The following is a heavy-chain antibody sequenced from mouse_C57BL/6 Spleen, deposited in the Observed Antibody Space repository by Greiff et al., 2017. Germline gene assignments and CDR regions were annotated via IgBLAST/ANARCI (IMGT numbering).Heavy chain of an antibody. CDR1: GYTFTDYE. Sequence: QVQLQQSGAELVRPGASVTLSCKASGYTFTDYEMHWVKQTPVHGLEWIGAIDPETGGTAYNQKFKGKAILTADKSSSTAYMELRSLTSEDSAVYDCTRWMGDYGSRPWYFDVWGTGTTVTVSS. V-gene: IGHV1-15*01. CDR3: TRWMGDYGSRPWYFDV. J-gene: IGHJ1*03. D-gene: IGHD1-1*01. CDR2: IDPETGGT.